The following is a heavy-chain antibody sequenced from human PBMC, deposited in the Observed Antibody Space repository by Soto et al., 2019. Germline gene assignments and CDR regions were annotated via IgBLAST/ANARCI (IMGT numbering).Heavy chain of an antibody. V-gene: IGHV3-21*01. CDR2: ISSSSYI. D-gene: IGHD4-17*01. CDR1: GFTFSSYA. J-gene: IGHJ5*02. CDR3: ARDGSDYGDYAGPWGNWFDP. Sequence: GGSLRLSCAASGFTFSSYAMSWVRQAPGKGLEWVSSISSSSYIYYADSVKGRFTISRDNAKNSLYLQMNSLRAEDTAVYYCARDGSDYGDYAGPWGNWFDPWGQGTLVTVSS.